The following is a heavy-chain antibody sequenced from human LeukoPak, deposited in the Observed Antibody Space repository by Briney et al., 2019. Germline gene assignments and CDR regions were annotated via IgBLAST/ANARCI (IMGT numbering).Heavy chain of an antibody. J-gene: IGHJ6*02. CDR1: GFTFSSYW. D-gene: IGHD3-16*01. CDR2: INNDGTTT. CDR3: AGGGVTTPTPYYYYCGMDV. V-gene: IGHV3-74*01. Sequence: PGGSLRLSCAASGFTFSSYWMHWVRQAPGKGLVWVSRINNDGTTTVYADSVRGRFTISRDNAKNTLYLQMNSLRAEDTAVYYCAGGGVTTPTPYYYYCGMDVWGQGTTVTVSS.